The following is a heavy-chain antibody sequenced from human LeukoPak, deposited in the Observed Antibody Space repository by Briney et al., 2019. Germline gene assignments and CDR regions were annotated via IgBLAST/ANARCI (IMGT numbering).Heavy chain of an antibody. V-gene: IGHV4-39*07. J-gene: IGHJ4*02. Sequence: SETLSLTCTVSGGSISSSSYYWGWIRQPPGKGLEWIGSIYYSGSTYYNPSLKSRVTISVDTSKNQFSLKLSSVTAADTAVYYCARVSSGWTLFDYWGQGTLVTVSS. CDR2: IYYSGST. CDR3: ARVSSGWTLFDY. D-gene: IGHD6-19*01. CDR1: GGSISSSSYY.